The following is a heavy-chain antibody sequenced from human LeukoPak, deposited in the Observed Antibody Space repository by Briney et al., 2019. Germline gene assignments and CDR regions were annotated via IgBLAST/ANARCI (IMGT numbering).Heavy chain of an antibody. CDR1: GFIFSDYY. J-gene: IGHJ4*02. V-gene: IGHV3-11*01. CDR2: ISSSGSTI. CDR3: AREGLPRVAAAGTNYDY. D-gene: IGHD6-13*01. Sequence: GGSLRLSCAASGFIFSDYYMSWSRQAPGKGLEWVSYISSSGSTIYYADSVKGRFTISRDNAKNSLYLQMNSLRAEDTAVYYCAREGLPRVAAAGTNYDYWGQGTLVTVSS.